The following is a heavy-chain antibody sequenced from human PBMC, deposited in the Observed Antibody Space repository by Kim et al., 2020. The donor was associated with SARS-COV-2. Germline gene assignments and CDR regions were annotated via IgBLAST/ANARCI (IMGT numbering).Heavy chain of an antibody. J-gene: IGHJ4*02. D-gene: IGHD4-4*01. V-gene: IGHV3-15*01. CDR3: TTDSSTTVTTGYFDY. CDR1: GFTFSNAW. Sequence: GGSLRLSCAASGFTFSNAWMSWVRQAPGKGLEWVGRIKSKTDGGTTDYAAPVKGRFTISRDDSKNTLYLQMNSLKTEDTAVYYCTTDSSTTVTTGYFDYWGQGTLLIVA. CDR2: IKSKTDGGTT.